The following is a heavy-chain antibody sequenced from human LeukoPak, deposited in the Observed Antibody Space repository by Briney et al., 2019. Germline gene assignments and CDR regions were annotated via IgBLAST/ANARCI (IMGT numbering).Heavy chain of an antibody. V-gene: IGHV3-21*01. D-gene: IGHD4-23*01. CDR1: GFTFSSYS. Sequence: GGSLRLSCAASGFTFSSYSMNWVRQAPGKGLEWVSSISSSSSYIYYADSVKGRFTISRDNAKNSLYLQMNSLRAEDTAVYYCARAPLSWVVTPLDYWGQGTLVTVPS. CDR3: ARAPLSWVVTPLDY. CDR2: ISSSSSYI. J-gene: IGHJ4*02.